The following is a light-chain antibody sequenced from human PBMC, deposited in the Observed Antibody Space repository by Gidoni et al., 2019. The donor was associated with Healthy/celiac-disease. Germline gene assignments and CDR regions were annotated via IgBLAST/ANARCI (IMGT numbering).Light chain of an antibody. Sequence: QPVLPQSSSASASLGSSVKLTCTLSSGHSRYIIAWHQHQPGKAPRYLMKLEGSGSYNKGSGVPDRFSGSSSGADRYLTISNLQSEDEADYYCETWDSNPWSFGGGTKLTVL. J-gene: IGLJ3*02. CDR1: SGHSRYI. V-gene: IGLV4-60*03. CDR3: ETWDSNPWS. CDR2: LEGSGSY.